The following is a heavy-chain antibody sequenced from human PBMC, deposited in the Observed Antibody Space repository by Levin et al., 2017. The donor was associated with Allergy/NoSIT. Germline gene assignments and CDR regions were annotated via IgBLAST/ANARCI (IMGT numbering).Heavy chain of an antibody. D-gene: IGHD2-21*02. J-gene: IGHJ6*02. CDR2: INLSGST. Sequence: SGGSLRLSCAVYGGSFNGSFWSWIRQPPGKGLEWIGEINLSGSTNYNPSLKSRVTISVDTSKNQLSLKLNSVTAADTAVYYCTKGVADCGGDCFRLYSYDGLDVWGQGTTVTVSS. CDR3: TKGVADCGGDCFRLYSYDGLDV. V-gene: IGHV4-34*01. CDR1: GGSFNGSF.